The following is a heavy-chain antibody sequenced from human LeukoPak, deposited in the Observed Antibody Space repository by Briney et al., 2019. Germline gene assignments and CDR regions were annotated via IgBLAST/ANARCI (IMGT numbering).Heavy chain of an antibody. V-gene: IGHV4-39*01. CDR3: ARGGGIAAAYDY. Sequence: PSETLSLTCTVSGGSISSSSYYWGWIRPPPGKGLEWIGSIYYSGSTYYNPSLKSRVTISVDTSKNQFSLKLSSVTAADTAVYYCARGGGIAAAYDYWGQGTLVTVSS. J-gene: IGHJ4*02. D-gene: IGHD6-13*01. CDR1: GGSISSSSYY. CDR2: IYYSGST.